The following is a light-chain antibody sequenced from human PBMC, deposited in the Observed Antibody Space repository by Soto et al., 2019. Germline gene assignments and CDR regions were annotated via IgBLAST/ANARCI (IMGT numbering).Light chain of an antibody. V-gene: IGLV2-14*03. J-gene: IGLJ2*01. CDR1: SSDVGGSNF. CDR3: CSYTDIALDVV. CDR2: DVA. Sequence: LTQPASVSDSPGQSITISCTGTSSDVGGSNFVSWYQQHPGKPPKLIIYDVANRPSGVSNRFSGSKSGSTASLIISRLQTEDEADYYCCSYTDIALDVVFGGGTKVTVL.